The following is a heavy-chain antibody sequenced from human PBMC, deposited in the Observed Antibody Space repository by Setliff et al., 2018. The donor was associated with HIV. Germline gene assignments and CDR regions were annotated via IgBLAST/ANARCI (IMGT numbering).Heavy chain of an antibody. D-gene: IGHD2-8*01. Sequence: ASVKVSCKASGDIFSYQTYSWVRQAPGQGLEWMGSIIPMVGFANYEGKFQGRVTIIADASTNTTYLDLTSLRSEDTALYFCARQAGHVGVHFDYLGQGTLVTVSS. CDR1: GDIFSYQT. J-gene: IGHJ4*02. V-gene: IGHV1-69*02. CDR2: IIPMVGFA. CDR3: ARQAGHVGVHFDY.